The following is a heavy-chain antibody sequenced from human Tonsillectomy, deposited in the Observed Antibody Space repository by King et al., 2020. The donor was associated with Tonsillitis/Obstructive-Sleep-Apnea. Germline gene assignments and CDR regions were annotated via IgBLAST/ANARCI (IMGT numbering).Heavy chain of an antibody. V-gene: IGHV4-34*01. Sequence: VQLQQWGAGLLKPSETLSLTCAVYGGSFSAYYWNWIRQPPGKGLEWIGEINHSGSTNYNPSLKSRVIISVDTSKNQFSLKLSSVTAADTAVYYCAKSSRFDPWGQGTLVPVSS. CDR1: GGSFSAYY. CDR2: INHSGST. J-gene: IGHJ5*02. CDR3: AKSSRFDP.